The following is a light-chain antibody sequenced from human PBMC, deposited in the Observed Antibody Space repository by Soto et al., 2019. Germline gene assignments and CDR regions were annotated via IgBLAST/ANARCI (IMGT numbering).Light chain of an antibody. V-gene: IGKV3-15*01. J-gene: IGKJ3*01. Sequence: EIVMTQSPATLSVSPGERATLSCRASQSVSINLAWYQQRPGQAPRLLIYGASTRATGIPARFSGSGSGTDFTLTISNLQSEDFAVYYCQQYNNWPQTFGPGTKVDIK. CDR2: GAS. CDR1: QSVSIN. CDR3: QQYNNWPQT.